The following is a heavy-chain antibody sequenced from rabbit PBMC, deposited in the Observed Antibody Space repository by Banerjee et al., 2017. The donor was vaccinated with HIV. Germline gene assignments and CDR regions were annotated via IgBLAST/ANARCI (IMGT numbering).Heavy chain of an antibody. CDR1: GFSFSNNYY. Sequence: QSLEESGGDLVKPGASLTLTCTASGFSFSNNYYMCWVRQAPGKGLEWIACIYTGDGHPYYASWAKGRFTISKTSSTMVTLQMTSLTAADTATYFCARDSGSTAYMMGYFNLWGPGTLVTVS. V-gene: IGHV1S40*01. D-gene: IGHD4-2*01. CDR2: IYTGDGHP. J-gene: IGHJ4*01. CDR3: ARDSGSTAYMMGYFNL.